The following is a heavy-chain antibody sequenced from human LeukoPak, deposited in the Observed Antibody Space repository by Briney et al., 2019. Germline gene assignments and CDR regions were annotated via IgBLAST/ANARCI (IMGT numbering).Heavy chain of an antibody. V-gene: IGHV1-69*04. CDR2: IILILGIA. D-gene: IGHD5-12*01. Sequence: SVKVSCKASGGTFSSYAISWVRQAPGQGLEWMGRIILILGIANYAQKVQGRVTITADKSTSTAYMELSSLRSEDTAVYYCARELSRDGYIPHAFDIWGQGTMVTVSS. J-gene: IGHJ3*02. CDR1: GGTFSSYA. CDR3: ARELSRDGYIPHAFDI.